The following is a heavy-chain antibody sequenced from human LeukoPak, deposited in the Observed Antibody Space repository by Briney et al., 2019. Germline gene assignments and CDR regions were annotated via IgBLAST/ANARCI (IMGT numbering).Heavy chain of an antibody. V-gene: IGHV1-69*06. CDR1: GGTFSSYA. CDR3: ATAVAATSYYYYMDV. CDR2: IIPIFGTA. J-gene: IGHJ6*03. Sequence: GASVKVPCKASGGTFSSYAISWVRQAPGQGLEWMGGIIPIFGTANYAQKFRGRVTITADKSTRTAYMELSSLRSEDTAVYYCATAVAATSYYYYMDVWGKGTTVTISS. D-gene: IGHD6-19*01.